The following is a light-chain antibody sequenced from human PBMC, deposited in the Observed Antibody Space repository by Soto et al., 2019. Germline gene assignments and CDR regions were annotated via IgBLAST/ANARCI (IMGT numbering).Light chain of an antibody. CDR2: DND. CDR3: GTWDSSLSAGV. Sequence: QSVLTQPPSVSAAPGQRVTISCSGSSSNIGNNYVSWYQQLPGTAPKPLIYDNDMRPSGIPDRFSGSKSGTSATLGITGLQTGDEADYYCGTWDSSLSAGVFGGGTKLTVL. J-gene: IGLJ3*02. CDR1: SSNIGNNY. V-gene: IGLV1-51*01.